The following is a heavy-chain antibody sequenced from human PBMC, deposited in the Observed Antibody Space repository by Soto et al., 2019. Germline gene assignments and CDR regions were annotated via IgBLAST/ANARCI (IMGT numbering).Heavy chain of an antibody. V-gene: IGHV1-18*01. Sequence: ASVKVSCKASGYTFTIYCISWVRQAPGQGLEWMGWISGYNGDTNYAQKFQDRVSMTIDTSTGTAYMELRSLTSDDTAIYYCAKKGQPPYYYYGMDFWGQGTKVT. J-gene: IGHJ6*02. CDR2: ISGYNGDT. CDR3: AKKGQPPYYYYGMDF. CDR1: GYTFTIYC.